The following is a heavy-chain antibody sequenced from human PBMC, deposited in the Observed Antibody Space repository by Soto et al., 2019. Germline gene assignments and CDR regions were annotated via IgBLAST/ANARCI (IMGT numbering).Heavy chain of an antibody. CDR3: ARRSQYSSSPADAFDL. D-gene: IGHD6-6*01. J-gene: IGHJ3*01. CDR1: GGSISSSSYY. Sequence: PSETLSLTCTVSGGSISSSSYYWGWIRQPPGKGLEWIGSIYYSGSTYYNPSLKSRVTISVDTSKNQFSLKLSSVTAADTAVYYCARRSQYSSSPADAFDLWGRGTM. CDR2: IYYSGST. V-gene: IGHV4-39*01.